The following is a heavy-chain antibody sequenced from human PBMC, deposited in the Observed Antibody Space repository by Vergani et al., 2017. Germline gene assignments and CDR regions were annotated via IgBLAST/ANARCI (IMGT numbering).Heavy chain of an antibody. J-gene: IGHJ4*02. CDR3: AHIQGSFAVAGY. CDR2: IYWDDDK. V-gene: IGHV2-5*02. Sequence: QITLKESGPTLVKPTPTLTLTCTFSGFSLSTSGVGVGWIRQPPGKALEWLALIYWDDDKRYSPSRKSRLTITKDTSKNQVVLTMTNMDPVDTATYYGAHIQGSFAVAGYWGQGTLVTVSS. CDR1: GFSLSTSGVG. D-gene: IGHD6-19*01.